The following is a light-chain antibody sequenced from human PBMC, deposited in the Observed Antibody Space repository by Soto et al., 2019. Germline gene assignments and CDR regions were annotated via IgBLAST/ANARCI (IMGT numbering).Light chain of an antibody. CDR3: QKYNSAPPP. V-gene: IGKV1-27*01. J-gene: IGKJ4*01. CDR2: ATS. CDR1: QGIAPY. Sequence: DVQMTQSPSSLSASVGDRVTITCRASQGIAPYLAWFQQKPGKVPRLLIYATSTLQSGVPSRFSDSGSGTDFTLTISSLQPEYVATYYCQKYNSAPPPFGGGTKVDIK.